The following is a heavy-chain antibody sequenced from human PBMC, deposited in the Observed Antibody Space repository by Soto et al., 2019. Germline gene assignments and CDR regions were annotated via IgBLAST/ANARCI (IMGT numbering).Heavy chain of an antibody. Sequence: SETLSLTCTVSGGSISSYYWSWIRQPPGKGLEWIGYIYYSGSTNYNPSLKSRVTISVDTSKNQYSLKLSSVTAADTDVYYCARDRFWGTYYYDSSGYSHTSAFDIWGQGTMVTVSS. CDR1: GGSISSYY. CDR2: IYYSGST. CDR3: ARDRFWGTYYYDSSGYSHTSAFDI. D-gene: IGHD3-22*01. V-gene: IGHV4-59*01. J-gene: IGHJ3*02.